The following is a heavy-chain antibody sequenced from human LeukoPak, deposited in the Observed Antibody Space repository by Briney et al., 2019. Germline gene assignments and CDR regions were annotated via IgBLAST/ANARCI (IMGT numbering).Heavy chain of an antibody. J-gene: IGHJ4*02. Sequence: QAGGSLRLSCAASGFTFSDYSMHWVRQAPGKGLEYVSGVTSNGGSTNYANSVKGRFTIYRDNSKNTLYLQRGSLRPEDMAVYYCAREASSRCFDYWGQGTLVTVSS. CDR2: VTSNGGST. CDR1: GFTFSDYS. V-gene: IGHV3-64*01. CDR3: AREASSRCFDY.